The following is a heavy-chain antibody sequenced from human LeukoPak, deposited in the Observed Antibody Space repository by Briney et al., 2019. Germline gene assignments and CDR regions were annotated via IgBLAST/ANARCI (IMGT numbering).Heavy chain of an antibody. Sequence: VASVKVSCKASGYTFTGYYMHWVRQAPGQGLEWMGWINPNSGDTYFAQHFKGRVTMTTDTSISTTYMEMNSLRSDDTAVFYCARQGSGSYKLDYWGQGALVTVSS. D-gene: IGHD3-10*01. CDR3: ARQGSGSYKLDY. J-gene: IGHJ4*02. V-gene: IGHV1-2*02. CDR2: INPNSGDT. CDR1: GYTFTGYY.